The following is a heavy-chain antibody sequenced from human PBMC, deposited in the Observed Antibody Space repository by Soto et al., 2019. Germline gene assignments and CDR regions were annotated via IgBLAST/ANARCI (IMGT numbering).Heavy chain of an antibody. V-gene: IGHV3-23*01. D-gene: IGHD2-2*01. J-gene: IGHJ4*02. CDR3: AKPRRYCSSTSCPFDS. Sequence: EVQLLESGGGLVQPGGSLRLSCAASGFSFNNYAMSWVRQAPGKGLEWVSAISGSGGGTYYAASVKGRFTISRDNSKNTVYLQWNSLRAEDTAVYYCAKPRRYCSSTSCPFDSWGQGTLVTVSS. CDR1: GFSFNNYA. CDR2: ISGSGGGT.